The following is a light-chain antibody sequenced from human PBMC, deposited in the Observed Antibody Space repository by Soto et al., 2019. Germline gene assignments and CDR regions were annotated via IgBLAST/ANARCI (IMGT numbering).Light chain of an antibody. CDR3: QQYGSSPET. J-gene: IGKJ1*01. CDR1: QSVSSRS. Sequence: EIVLTQSPGTLSLSPGERATLSCRASQSVSSRSLAWYKQKPGQAPRLLLYGASSRATGVPDRFSGSGSGTDFTLTISSLEPEDFAVYYCQQYGSSPETFGQGTKVEIK. CDR2: GAS. V-gene: IGKV3-20*01.